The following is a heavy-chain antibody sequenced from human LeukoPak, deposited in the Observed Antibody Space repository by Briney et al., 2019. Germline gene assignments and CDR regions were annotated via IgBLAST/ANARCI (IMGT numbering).Heavy chain of an antibody. J-gene: IGHJ4*02. CDR3: AGMVRGVIITFDY. V-gene: IGHV4-59*12. CDR2: IYYSGST. CDR1: GGSISTYY. D-gene: IGHD3-10*01. Sequence: SETLSLTCTVSGGSISTYYWNWIRQPPGKGLEWIGYIYYSGSTNYNPSLKSRVTISVDTSKNQFSLKLSSVTAADTAVYYCAGMVRGVIITFDYWGQGTLVTVSS.